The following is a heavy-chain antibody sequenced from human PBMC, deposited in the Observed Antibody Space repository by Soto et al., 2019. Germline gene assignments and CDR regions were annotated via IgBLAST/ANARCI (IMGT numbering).Heavy chain of an antibody. V-gene: IGHV4-30-2*01. J-gene: IGHJ4*02. CDR1: GASITFGGYS. CDR3: ARGGGSDSFDY. Sequence: SETLSLTCTVSGASITFGGYSWSWIQQTPGKGLEWIGYINNLETTFYNPSFESRLTLSIDRAKNQFSLKLHSMSAADRAVYFCARGGGSDSFDYWGQGILVTVSS. D-gene: IGHD1-26*01. CDR2: INNLETT.